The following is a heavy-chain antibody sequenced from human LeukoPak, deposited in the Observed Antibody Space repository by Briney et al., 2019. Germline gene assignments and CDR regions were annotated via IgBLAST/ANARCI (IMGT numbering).Heavy chain of an antibody. V-gene: IGHV1-24*01. CDR3: ATDEVRGVGPHYYGMDV. J-gene: IGHJ6*02. CDR1: GYTLTELS. Sequence: GASVKVSCKVSGYTLTELSMHWVRQAPGKGLEWMGGFDPEDGETIYAQKFQGRVTMTEDTSTDTAYMELSSLRSEDTAVYYCATDEVRGVGPHYYGMDVWGQGTTVTVSS. D-gene: IGHD3-10*01. CDR2: FDPEDGET.